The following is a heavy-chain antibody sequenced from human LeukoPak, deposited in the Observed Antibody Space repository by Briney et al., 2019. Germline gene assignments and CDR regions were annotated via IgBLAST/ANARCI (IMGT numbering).Heavy chain of an antibody. CDR3: ARGNPGGEFY. J-gene: IGHJ4*02. V-gene: IGHV3-7*01. Sequence: GGSLRLSCAASGFTFSNYGMSWVRQAPGKGLEWVASIKQDGSEKFYVDSVKGRFTISRDNAKNSLYLQMNSLIAEDTAVYYCARGNPGGEFYWGQGTLVTVSS. CDR2: IKQDGSEK. D-gene: IGHD1-14*01. CDR1: GFTFSNYG.